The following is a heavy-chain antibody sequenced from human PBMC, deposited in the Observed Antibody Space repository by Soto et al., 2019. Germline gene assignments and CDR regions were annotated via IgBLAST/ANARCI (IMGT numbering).Heavy chain of an antibody. J-gene: IGHJ6*02. Sequence: SVKVSCKASGGTFSSYAISWVRQAPGQGLEWMGGIISIFGTANYAQKFQGRVTITADESTSTAYMELSSLRSEDTAVYYCARPDVFIAARQHYYYGMDVWGQGTTVTVSS. CDR2: IISIFGTA. V-gene: IGHV1-69*13. D-gene: IGHD6-6*01. CDR1: GGTFSSYA. CDR3: ARPDVFIAARQHYYYGMDV.